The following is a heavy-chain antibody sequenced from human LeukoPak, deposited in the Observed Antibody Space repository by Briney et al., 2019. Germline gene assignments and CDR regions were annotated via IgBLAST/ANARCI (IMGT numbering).Heavy chain of an antibody. CDR1: GGSISSSRYY. V-gene: IGHV4-39*01. Sequence: PSETLSLTCTVSGGSISSSRYYWGWIRQPPGKGLEWLGIIYFSGTTYYNPSLKSRVPISVDTSKNQFTLKLRSVTPGASPVFYCASRDAVAGTWCFDYWGQGTLVTVSS. D-gene: IGHD6-19*01. J-gene: IGHJ4*02. CDR3: ASRDAVAGTWCFDY. CDR2: IYFSGTT.